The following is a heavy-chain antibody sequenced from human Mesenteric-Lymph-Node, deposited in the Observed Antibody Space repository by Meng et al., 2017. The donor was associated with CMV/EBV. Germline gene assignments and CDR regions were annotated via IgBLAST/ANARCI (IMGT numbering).Heavy chain of an antibody. V-gene: IGHV5-51*01. J-gene: IGHJ3*02. CDR2: IYPVDSDT. Sequence: GESLKISWEGSGYSFTTYWIVWVRQMPGKGLEWMVIIYPVDSDTKYSPSFQGQVTISADKSISTAYLQWGSLKASDTAMYYCARLLNYDFWTGYLNAFDIWGQGTMVTVSS. CDR1: GYSFTTYW. D-gene: IGHD3-3*01. CDR3: ARLLNYDFWTGYLNAFDI.